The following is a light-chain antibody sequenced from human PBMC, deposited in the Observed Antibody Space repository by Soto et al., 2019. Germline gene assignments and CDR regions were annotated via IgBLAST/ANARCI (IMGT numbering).Light chain of an antibody. CDR3: LQVYSFPRT. J-gene: IGKJ1*01. V-gene: IGKV1-5*03. CDR1: QSINNF. CDR2: RAS. Sequence: DIQMTQSPSTLSASVGDTVTITCRASQSINNFLAWYQQKPGKAPKLLIYRASTLESGVPSRFSGSGSGTEFILTINNLQPEDFASYFCLQVYSFPRTFGLGTKVDI.